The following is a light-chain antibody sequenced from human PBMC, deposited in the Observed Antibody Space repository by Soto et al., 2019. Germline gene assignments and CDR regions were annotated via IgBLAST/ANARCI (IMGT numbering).Light chain of an antibody. CDR3: AAWDDSLNGPV. CDR2: EVS. V-gene: IGLV2-14*01. Sequence: QSALTQPASMSGSPGQSITISCTGTSSDVGGYNYVSWFQQHPGKAPKLMIYEVSNRPSGVSNRFSGSKSGNTASLTISGLQAEDEADYYCAAWDDSLNGPVFGGGTKLTVL. CDR1: SSDVGGYNY. J-gene: IGLJ3*02.